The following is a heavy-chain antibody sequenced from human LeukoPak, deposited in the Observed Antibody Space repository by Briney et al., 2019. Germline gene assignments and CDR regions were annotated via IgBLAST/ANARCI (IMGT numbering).Heavy chain of an antibody. D-gene: IGHD5-18*01. J-gene: IGHJ3*02. CDR2: IYYSGST. CDR3: ARYSYGYLAFDI. Sequence: SETLFLTCTVSGGSISSSSYYWGWIRQPPGKGLEWIGSIYYSGSTYYNPSLKSRVTISVDTSKNQFSLKLSSVTAADTAVSYCARYSYGYLAFDIWGQGTMVTVSS. V-gene: IGHV4-39*01. CDR1: GGSISSSSYY.